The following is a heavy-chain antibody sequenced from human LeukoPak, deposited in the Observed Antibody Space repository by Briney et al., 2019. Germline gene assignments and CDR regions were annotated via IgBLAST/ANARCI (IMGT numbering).Heavy chain of an antibody. D-gene: IGHD3-22*01. Sequence: ASVKVSCKASGYIFISYGISWVRQAPGQGPEWMGWISAYNGNTKYAQKLQGRVTMTTDTSTSTAYMELRSLRSDDTAVYYCARDVRGIVGMDYFDYWGQGTLVTVSS. CDR2: ISAYNGNT. J-gene: IGHJ4*02. V-gene: IGHV1-18*01. CDR1: GYIFISYG. CDR3: ARDVRGIVGMDYFDY.